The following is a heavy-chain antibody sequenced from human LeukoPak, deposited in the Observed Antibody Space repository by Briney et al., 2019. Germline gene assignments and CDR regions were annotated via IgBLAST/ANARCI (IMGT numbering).Heavy chain of an antibody. J-gene: IGHJ6*02. Sequence: SDTLSLTCTVSGGSISSYYWSWNRQPPGKGLEWVGHIYYSGSTNYNPSLKSRVTISVDTSKNHFSLKLTSVTTADTAVYYCARVDSSSSYGMDVWGQGTTVTVSS. CDR3: ARVDSSSSYGMDV. D-gene: IGHD6-6*01. CDR1: GGSISSYY. CDR2: IYYSGST. V-gene: IGHV4-59*07.